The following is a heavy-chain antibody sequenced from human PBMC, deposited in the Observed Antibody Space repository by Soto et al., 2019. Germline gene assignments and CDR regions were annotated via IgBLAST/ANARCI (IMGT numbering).Heavy chain of an antibody. V-gene: IGHV3-33*01. J-gene: IGHJ4*02. CDR2: IWHDGKNK. Sequence: QVQVVESGGGVVQPGTSLRLSCAASGFTFSNFGMHWVRQAPGKGLEWVAVIWHDGKNKYYADSAKGRFTSSRDNSKNTLYLQMNSLRAEDTAVYYCARDPGQDEAMDYWGKGTLVTVSS. CDR1: GFTFSNFG. CDR3: ARDPGQDEAMDY.